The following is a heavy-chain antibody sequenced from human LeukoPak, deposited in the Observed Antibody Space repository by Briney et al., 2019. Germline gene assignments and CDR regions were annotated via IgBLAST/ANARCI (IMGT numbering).Heavy chain of an antibody. CDR1: GFTFSSYA. Sequence: GGSLRLSCAASGFTFSSYAMSWVRQAPGKGLEWVSAISGSGGSTYYADSVKGRFTISRDNSKNTLYLQMNSLRAEDTAVYYCARVYSSSWYGSDYWGQGTLVTVSS. CDR2: ISGSGGST. D-gene: IGHD6-13*01. V-gene: IGHV3-23*01. J-gene: IGHJ4*02. CDR3: ARVYSSSWYGSDY.